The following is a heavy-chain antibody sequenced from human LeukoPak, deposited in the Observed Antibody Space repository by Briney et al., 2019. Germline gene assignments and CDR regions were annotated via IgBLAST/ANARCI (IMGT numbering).Heavy chain of an antibody. CDR1: GYSFASFW. D-gene: IGHD3-22*01. V-gene: IGHV5-10-1*01. Sequence: EESLKISCKGSGYSFASFWISWVRQMPGKGLEWMGRIDPSDSNTNYSPSFQGHVTISADKSTSTAYLQWSSLKASDTAMYYCARLNHYDSSGYYAIFDYWGQGTLVTVSS. CDR2: IDPSDSNT. J-gene: IGHJ4*02. CDR3: ARLNHYDSSGYYAIFDY.